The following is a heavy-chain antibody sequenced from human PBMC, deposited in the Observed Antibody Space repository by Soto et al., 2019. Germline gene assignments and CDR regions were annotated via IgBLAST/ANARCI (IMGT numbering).Heavy chain of an antibody. V-gene: IGHV4-61*01. Sequence: SETLSLTCTVSGASVSSATHYWNWIRQPPGKPLEWIGYIYYSGTTNYNPSLRSRVTISLDRSNDQFSLKLSSVTAADTAVYYCARGIVLMVYAIPSPRYGMDVWGQGTTVTVSS. CDR2: IYYSGTT. D-gene: IGHD2-8*01. CDR1: GASVSSATHY. J-gene: IGHJ6*02. CDR3: ARGIVLMVYAIPSPRYGMDV.